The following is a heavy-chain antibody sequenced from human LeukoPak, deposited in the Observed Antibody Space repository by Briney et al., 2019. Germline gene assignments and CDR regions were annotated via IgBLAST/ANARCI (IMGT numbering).Heavy chain of an antibody. Sequence: GGSLRLSCAASGFTFNNYAMSWVRQAPGKGLEWVSAITGSGDDTYHADSVKGRFTISRDNSKNTLYLQMNSLRAEDTAVYYCAKGSRTSRPYYFDSWGQEILVTVSS. CDR1: GFTFNNYA. J-gene: IGHJ4*02. D-gene: IGHD3/OR15-3a*01. CDR2: ITGSGDDT. V-gene: IGHV3-23*01. CDR3: AKGSRTSRPYYFDS.